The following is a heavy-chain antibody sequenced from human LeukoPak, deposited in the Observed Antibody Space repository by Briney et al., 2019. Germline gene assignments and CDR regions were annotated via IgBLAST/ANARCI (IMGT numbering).Heavy chain of an antibody. J-gene: IGHJ4*02. V-gene: IGHV4-61*02. D-gene: IGHD4-23*01. Sequence: KASETLSLTCTVSGGSINSGSYYWSWIRQPAGKGLEWIGRIDTSGSTNYNPSLKSRVTISVDTSKNQFSLKLSSVTAADTAVYYCARLELRWGSDYWGQGTLVTVSS. CDR2: IDTSGST. CDR3: ARLELRWGSDY. CDR1: GGSINSGSYY.